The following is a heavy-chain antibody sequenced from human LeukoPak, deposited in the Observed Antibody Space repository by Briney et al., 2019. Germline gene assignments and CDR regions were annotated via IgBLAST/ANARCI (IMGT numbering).Heavy chain of an antibody. D-gene: IGHD6-13*01. V-gene: IGHV4-39*07. CDR2: INHSGST. CDR1: GGSISSSSYY. Sequence: SETLSLTCTVSGGSISSSSYYWGWIRQPPGKGLEWIGEINHSGSTNYNPSLKSRVTISVDTSKNQFSLKLSSVTAADTAVYYCAREGDSSWLYFDYWGQGTLVTVSS. J-gene: IGHJ4*02. CDR3: AREGDSSWLYFDY.